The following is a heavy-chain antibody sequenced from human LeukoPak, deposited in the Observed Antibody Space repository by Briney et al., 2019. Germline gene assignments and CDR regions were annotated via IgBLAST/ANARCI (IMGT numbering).Heavy chain of an antibody. D-gene: IGHD1-1*01. Sequence: GGSLRLSYTASGFTFGDYAMSWIRQAPGKGLEWVGFIRSKAYGETADYAASVKGRFTISRDDSKAIAYLQMNSLKTEDTAVYHCTRDRGAYNLYDYWGQGTLVTVSS. J-gene: IGHJ4*02. CDR3: TRDRGAYNLYDY. V-gene: IGHV3-49*03. CDR2: IRSKAYGETA. CDR1: GFTFGDYA.